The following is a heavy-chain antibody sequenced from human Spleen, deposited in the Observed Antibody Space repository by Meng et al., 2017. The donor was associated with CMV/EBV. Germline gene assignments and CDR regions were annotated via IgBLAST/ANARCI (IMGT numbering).Heavy chain of an antibody. J-gene: IGHJ3*02. D-gene: IGHD2-2*02. CDR2: ISSSSSYI. Sequence: GESLKISCAASGFTFSSYGMHWVRQAPGKGLEWVSSISSSSSYIYYADSVKGRFTISRDNAKNSLYLQMNSLRAEDTAVYYCATDRGYCSSTSCYNAFDIWGQGTMVTVSS. V-gene: IGHV3-21*01. CDR3: ATDRGYCSSTSCYNAFDI. CDR1: GFTFSSYG.